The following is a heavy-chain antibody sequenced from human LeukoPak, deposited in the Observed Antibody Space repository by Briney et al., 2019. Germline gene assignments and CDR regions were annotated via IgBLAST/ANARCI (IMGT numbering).Heavy chain of an antibody. V-gene: IGHV4-59*12. J-gene: IGHJ6*03. CDR2: IYYSGST. CDR3: ARDRSGYSYGSYYYYMDV. D-gene: IGHD5-18*01. CDR1: GGSISSYY. Sequence: SETLSLTCTVSGGSISSYYWSWIRQPLGKGLEWIGYIYYSGSTNYNPSLKSRVTISVDTSKNQFSLKLSSVTAADTAVYYCARDRSGYSYGSYYYYMDVWGKGTTVTVSS.